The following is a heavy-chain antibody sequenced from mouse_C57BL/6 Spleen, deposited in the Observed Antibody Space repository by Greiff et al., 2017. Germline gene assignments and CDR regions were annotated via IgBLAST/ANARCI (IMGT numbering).Heavy chain of an antibody. CDR3: ARRAFTTVLMRYFDV. CDR2: IYPGDGDT. Sequence: VQLQQPGAELVKPGASVKISCKASGYAFSSYWMNWVKQRPGQGLEWIGQIYPGDGDTNYNGKFKGKATLTADKSSSTAYMQLRSLTSDGSAVYFCARRAFTTVLMRYFDVWGTGTTVTVSS. CDR1: GYAFSSYW. V-gene: IGHV1-80*01. D-gene: IGHD1-1*01. J-gene: IGHJ1*03.